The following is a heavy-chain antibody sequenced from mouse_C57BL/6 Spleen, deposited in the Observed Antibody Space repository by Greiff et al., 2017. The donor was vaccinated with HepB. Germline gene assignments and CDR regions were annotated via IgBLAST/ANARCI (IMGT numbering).Heavy chain of an antibody. V-gene: IGHV2-5*01. CDR1: GFSLTSYS. Sequence: VKLMESGPGLVQPSQSLSITCTVSGFSLTSYSVHWVRQSPGKGLEWLGVIWRGGSTDYNAAFMSRLSITKDNSKSQVFFKMNSLQADDTAIYYCAKNCDYGSSWDYAMDYWGQGTSVTVSS. D-gene: IGHD1-1*01. CDR2: IWRGGST. CDR3: AKNCDYGSSWDYAMDY. J-gene: IGHJ4*01.